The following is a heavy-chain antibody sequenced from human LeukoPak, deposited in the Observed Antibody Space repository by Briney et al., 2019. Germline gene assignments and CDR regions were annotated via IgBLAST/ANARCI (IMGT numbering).Heavy chain of an antibody. CDR3: AKTERRYCSSTSCYKRGLDY. D-gene: IGHD2-2*02. Sequence: GRSLRLSCAASGFTFDDYAMHRVRQAPGKGLEWVSGISWNSGSIGYADSVKGRFTISRDNAKNSLYLQMNSLRAEDTALYYWAKTERRYCSSTSCYKRGLDYWGQGTLVTVSS. CDR2: ISWNSGSI. V-gene: IGHV3-9*01. CDR1: GFTFDDYA. J-gene: IGHJ4*02.